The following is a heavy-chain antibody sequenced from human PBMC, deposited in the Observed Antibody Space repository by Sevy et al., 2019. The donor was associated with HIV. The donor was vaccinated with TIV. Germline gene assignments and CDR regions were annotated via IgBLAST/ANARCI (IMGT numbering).Heavy chain of an antibody. V-gene: IGHV3-20*04. D-gene: IGHD3-22*01. CDR2: INWKTDNV. J-gene: IGHJ4*02. CDR3: ARAQQVTMLVVIGGLYFDF. Sequence: GGSLRLSCAASGFTFDDYAMSWVRQAPGQGLEWVSAINWKTDNVGYADSVNGRFTISRDNARHSLYLQMESLRAEDTAVYYCARAQQVTMLVVIGGLYFDFWGQGTLVTVSS. CDR1: GFTFDDYA.